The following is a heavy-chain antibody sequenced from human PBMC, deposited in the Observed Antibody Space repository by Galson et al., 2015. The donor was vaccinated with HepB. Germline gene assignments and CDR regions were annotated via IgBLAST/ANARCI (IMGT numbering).Heavy chain of an antibody. CDR3: ARDASPTTDAWYYFDH. Sequence: SLRLSCAASGFTFSSHSMNWVRQAPGKGLEWIAYISSSGNNIYYADSVKGRFSISRDNANNALYLQMDSLGDDDTAVYYCARDASPTTDAWYYFDHWGQGTLVTVSS. CDR1: GFTFSSHS. CDR2: ISSSGNNI. J-gene: IGHJ4*02. V-gene: IGHV3-48*02. D-gene: IGHD1-1*01.